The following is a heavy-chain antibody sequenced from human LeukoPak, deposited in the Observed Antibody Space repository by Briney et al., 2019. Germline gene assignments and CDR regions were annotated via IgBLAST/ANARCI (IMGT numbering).Heavy chain of an antibody. D-gene: IGHD6-13*01. CDR1: GGTFSSYA. J-gene: IGHJ6*03. Sequence: SVKVSCKASGGTFSSYAISWVRQAPGQGLEWMGGIIPIFGTANYAQKFQGRVTITADKSTSIAYMELSSLRSEDTAVYYCARDLSGSSSSWYGSPYYYYYYMDVWGEGTTVTVSS. V-gene: IGHV1-69*06. CDR2: IIPIFGTA. CDR3: ARDLSGSSSSWYGSPYYYYYYMDV.